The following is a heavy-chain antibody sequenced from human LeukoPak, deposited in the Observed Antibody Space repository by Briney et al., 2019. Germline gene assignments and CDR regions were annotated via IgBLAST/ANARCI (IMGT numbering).Heavy chain of an antibody. Sequence: SETLSLTCTVSGGSISSYYGSWIRQPAGKGLEWIGRIYTSGSTNYNPSLKSRVTMSVDTSKNQFSLKLSSVTAADTAVYYCAGSVYSNYGAPYFDYWGQGTLVTVSS. V-gene: IGHV4-4*07. D-gene: IGHD4-11*01. CDR2: IYTSGST. J-gene: IGHJ4*02. CDR1: GGSISSYY. CDR3: AGSVYSNYGAPYFDY.